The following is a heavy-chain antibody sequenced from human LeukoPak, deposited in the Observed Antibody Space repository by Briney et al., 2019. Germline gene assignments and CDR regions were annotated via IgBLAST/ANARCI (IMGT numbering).Heavy chain of an antibody. CDR2: INQDGSEK. CDR1: GFTFSSYW. V-gene: IGHV3-7*01. J-gene: IGHJ4*02. D-gene: IGHD5-12*01. Sequence: GGSLRLSCAASGFTFSSYWMSWVRQAPGKGLEGVANINQDGSEKYYVDSVKGRFTISRDNAKNSLYLQMNSLRAEDTAVYYCARSDSGYEDFDYWGQGTLVTVSS. CDR3: ARSDSGYEDFDY.